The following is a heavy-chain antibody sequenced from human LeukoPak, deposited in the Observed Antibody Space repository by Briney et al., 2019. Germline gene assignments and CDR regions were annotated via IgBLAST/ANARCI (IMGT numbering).Heavy chain of an antibody. CDR3: AKSNYFDAFDM. V-gene: IGHV3-21*01. Sequence: GGSLRLSCAASGFSFDSFSMNWVRQAPGKGLEWVASISSSSSYIDYVDSLKGRFTISRDNAQNSLYLQMNNLRAEDTAVYFCAKSNYFDAFDMWGQGTMVSVSS. J-gene: IGHJ3*02. CDR2: ISSSSSYI. D-gene: IGHD3-10*01. CDR1: GFSFDSFS.